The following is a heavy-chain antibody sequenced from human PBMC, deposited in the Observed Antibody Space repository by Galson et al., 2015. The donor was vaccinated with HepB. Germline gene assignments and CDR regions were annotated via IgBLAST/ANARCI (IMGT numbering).Heavy chain of an antibody. J-gene: IGHJ4*02. V-gene: IGHV1-69*02. CDR1: GGTFSSYT. CDR2: IIPILGIA. CDR3: AARFVTAGFPLGFFDY. Sequence: SVKVSCKASGGTFSSYTISWVRQAPGQGLEWMGRIIPILGIANYAQKFQGRVTITADKSTSTAYMELSSLRSEDTAVYYCAARFVTAGFPLGFFDYWGQGTLVTVSS. D-gene: IGHD3-10*01.